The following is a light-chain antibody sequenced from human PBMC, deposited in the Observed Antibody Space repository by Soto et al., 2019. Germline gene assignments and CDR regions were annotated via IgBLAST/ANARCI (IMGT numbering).Light chain of an antibody. J-gene: IGKJ5*01. CDR3: QQYNDWPPIT. CDR1: QSVSSN. V-gene: IGKV3-15*01. CDR2: DAS. Sequence: EIVMTQSPATLSVSPGERSTLSCRSSQSVSSNLAWYPQKPGQAPRLLIYDASTRATVIPARFSGSGSGTEFTLTISSLQSEDFAVYYCQQYNDWPPITFGQGTRLEIK.